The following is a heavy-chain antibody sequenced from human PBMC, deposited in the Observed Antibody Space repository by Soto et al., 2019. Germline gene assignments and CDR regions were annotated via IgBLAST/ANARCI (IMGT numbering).Heavy chain of an antibody. CDR2: IKSKTDGGTT. CDR1: GFTFSNAW. J-gene: IGHJ5*02. CDR3: TTEGEGRDYVNNWFDP. V-gene: IGHV3-15*01. D-gene: IGHD4-17*01. Sequence: EVQLVESGGGLVKPGGSLRLSCAASGFTFSNAWMSWVRQAPGKGLEWVGRIKSKTDGGTTDYAAPVKGRFTISRDDSKNTLYLQMNSLKTEDTAVYYCTTEGEGRDYVNNWFDPWGQGTLVTVSS.